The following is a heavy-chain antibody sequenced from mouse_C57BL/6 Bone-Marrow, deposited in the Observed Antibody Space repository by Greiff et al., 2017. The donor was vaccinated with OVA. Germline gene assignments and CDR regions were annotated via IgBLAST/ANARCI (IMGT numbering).Heavy chain of an antibody. CDR1: GYTFTDYY. CDR3: ARDYYGSSWYFDV. CDR2: INPNNGGT. D-gene: IGHD1-1*01. V-gene: IGHV1-26*01. J-gene: IGHJ1*03. Sequence: VQLKQSGPELVKPGASVKISCKASGYTFTDYYMNWVKQSHGKSLEWIGDINPNNGGTSYNQKFKGKATLTVDKSSSTAYMELRSLTSEDSAVYYCARDYYGSSWYFDVSGTGTTVTVSS.